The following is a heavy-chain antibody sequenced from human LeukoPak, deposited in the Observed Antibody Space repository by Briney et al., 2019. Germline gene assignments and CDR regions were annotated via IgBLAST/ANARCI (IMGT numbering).Heavy chain of an antibody. D-gene: IGHD1-1*01. V-gene: IGHV3-30*18. CDR2: IPYDGSNK. Sequence: PGGSLRLSCAASGFTFSSYGMHWVRQAPGKGLEWVAVIPYDGSNKYYADSVKGRFTISRDNSKNTLYLQMNSLRAEDTAVYYCAKEGSPSRTTGTSVRHLHPFDIWGQGTMVTVSS. CDR3: AKEGSPSRTTGTSVRHLHPFDI. CDR1: GFTFSSYG. J-gene: IGHJ3*02.